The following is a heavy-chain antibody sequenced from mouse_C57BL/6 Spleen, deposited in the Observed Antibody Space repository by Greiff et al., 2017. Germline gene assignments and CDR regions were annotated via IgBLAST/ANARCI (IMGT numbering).Heavy chain of an antibody. V-gene: IGHV3-6*01. CDR3: ASDNWDEYAMDY. Sequence: EVKLQESGPGLVKPSQSLSLTCSVTGYSITSGYYWNWIRQFPGNKLEWMGYISYDGSNNYNPSLKNRISITRDKSKNQFFLKLNSVTTEDTATYYCASDNWDEYAMDYWGQGTSVTVSS. J-gene: IGHJ4*01. CDR2: ISYDGSN. D-gene: IGHD4-1*01. CDR1: GYSITSGYY.